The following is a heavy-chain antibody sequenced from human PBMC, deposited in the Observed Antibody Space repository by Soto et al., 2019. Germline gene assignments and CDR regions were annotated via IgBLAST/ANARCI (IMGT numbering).Heavy chain of an antibody. Sequence: QVQLVQSGAEVKKPGASVKVSCKASGYTFTSYGISWVRQAPGQGLEWMGWISAYNGNTNYAQKLQGRVTMTTDPSTSTAYMELRSLRSDDTAVYYCARDDIVVVPAANYYYYYGMDVWGQGTTVTVSS. CDR1: GYTFTSYG. CDR2: ISAYNGNT. CDR3: ARDDIVVVPAANYYYYYGMDV. D-gene: IGHD2-2*01. J-gene: IGHJ6*02. V-gene: IGHV1-18*01.